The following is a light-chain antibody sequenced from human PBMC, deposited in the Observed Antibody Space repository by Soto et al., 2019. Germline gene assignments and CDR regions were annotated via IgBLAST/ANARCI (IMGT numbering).Light chain of an antibody. CDR3: GSWDSSLTYV. J-gene: IGLJ1*01. V-gene: IGLV1-51*01. CDR2: DNN. CDR1: SSNIGNNF. Sequence: QSVVAQPPSVSSAPGQKVTISCSGSSSNIGNNFVTWYQQLPGTAPKLLIYDNNKRPSGIPDRFSGSQSGTSATLGITGLQTGDEAVYYCGSWDSSLTYVFGTGTKV.